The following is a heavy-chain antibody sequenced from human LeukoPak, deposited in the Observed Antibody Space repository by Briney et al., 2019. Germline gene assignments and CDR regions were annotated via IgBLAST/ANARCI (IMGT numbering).Heavy chain of an antibody. V-gene: IGHV3-66*01. J-gene: IGHJ6*02. D-gene: IGHD2-15*01. Sequence: GGSLRLSCAASGSTVSSNYMNWVRQGPGKGLEWISTIFSDDTTYYADSVKGRFIISRDNFKNTLYLQMSSLRVEDAAVYYCARDPRVDHSGMDVWGQGTTVTVSS. CDR1: GSTVSSNY. CDR3: ARDPRVDHSGMDV. CDR2: IFSDDTT.